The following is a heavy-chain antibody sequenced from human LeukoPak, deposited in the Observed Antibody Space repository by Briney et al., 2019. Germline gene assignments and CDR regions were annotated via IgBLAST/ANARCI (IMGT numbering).Heavy chain of an antibody. CDR1: GGSISSSSYY. CDR2: IYYSGST. J-gene: IGHJ4*02. V-gene: IGHV4-39*07. Sequence: SETLSLTCTVSGGSISSSSYYWGWVRQPPGKGLGWIGSIYYSGSTYYNPSLKRRVTISVDTSKNQFSLKLSSVTAADTAVYYCARGVGSGYTDDWGQGTLVTVSS. D-gene: IGHD3-22*01. CDR3: ARGVGSGYTDD.